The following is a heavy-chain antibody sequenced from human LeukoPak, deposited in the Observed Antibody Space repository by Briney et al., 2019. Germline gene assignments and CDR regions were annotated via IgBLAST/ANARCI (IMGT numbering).Heavy chain of an antibody. CDR2: ISESSTST. V-gene: IGHV3-23*01. J-gene: IGHJ6*03. D-gene: IGHD2-21*02. CDR3: AKGGDSHYSHYYMDV. Sequence: GGSLRLSCAASGFTFSNFVMTWVRQAPGKGLEWISAISESSTSTYYADSVKGRFTISRDNSKNTLCLQMNSLRAEDSAIYYCAKGGDSHYSHYYMDVWGKGTTVTVSS. CDR1: GFTFSNFV.